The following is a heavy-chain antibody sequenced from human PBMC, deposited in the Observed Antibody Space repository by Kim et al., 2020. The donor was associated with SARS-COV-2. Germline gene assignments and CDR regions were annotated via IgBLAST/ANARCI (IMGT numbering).Heavy chain of an antibody. CDR2: I. D-gene: IGHD6-19*01. CDR3: ARDGSGDWFDP. J-gene: IGHJ5*02. V-gene: IGHV3-21*01. Sequence: IYYADSVKGRFTISRDNAKNSLYLQMNSLRAEDTAVYYCARDGSGDWFDPWGQGTLVTVSS.